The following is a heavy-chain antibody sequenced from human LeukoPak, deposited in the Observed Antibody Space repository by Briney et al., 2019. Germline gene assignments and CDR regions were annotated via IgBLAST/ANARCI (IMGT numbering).Heavy chain of an antibody. D-gene: IGHD3-10*01. J-gene: IGHJ4*02. V-gene: IGHV4-59*01. CDR3: ASGMVRGVIADYFDY. CDR2: IYYSGST. Sequence: SETLSLTCTVSGGSISSYYWSWIRQPPGKGLEWIGYIYYSGSTNYNPSLKSRVTISVDTSKNQFSLKLSSVTAADTAVYYCASGMVRGVIADYFDYWGQGTLVTVSS. CDR1: GGSISSYY.